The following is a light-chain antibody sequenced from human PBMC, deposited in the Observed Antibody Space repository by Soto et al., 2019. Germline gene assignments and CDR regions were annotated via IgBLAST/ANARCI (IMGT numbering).Light chain of an antibody. J-gene: IGKJ1*01. CDR2: AAS. Sequence: AIRMTQSPSSFSASTGDRVTITCRASQGISSYLAWYQQKPGKAPKLLIYAASTLQSGVPSRFSGSGSGTDFNLTISCLQSEDFATYYCQQYYSYPLSFGQGTKVEIK. CDR3: QQYYSYPLS. V-gene: IGKV1-8*01. CDR1: QGISSY.